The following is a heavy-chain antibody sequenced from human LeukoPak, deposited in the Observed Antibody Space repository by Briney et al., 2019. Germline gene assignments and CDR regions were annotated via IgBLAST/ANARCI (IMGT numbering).Heavy chain of an antibody. CDR3: ARTPSYGDYGH. J-gene: IGHJ4*02. V-gene: IGHV4-59*08. Sequence: PSETLSLTCTVSGGSISSYYWSWIRQPPGKGLEWIGYIYYSGSTNYNPSLKSRVTISVDTSKNQFSLKLSSVTAADTAVYYCARTPSYGDYGHWGQGTLVTVSS. CDR1: GGSISSYY. CDR2: IYYSGST. D-gene: IGHD4-17*01.